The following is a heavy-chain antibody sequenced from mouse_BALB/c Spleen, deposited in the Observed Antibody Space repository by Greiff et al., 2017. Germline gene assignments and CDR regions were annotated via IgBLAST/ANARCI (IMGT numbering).Heavy chain of an antibody. V-gene: IGHV2-6-7*01. J-gene: IGHJ3*01. CDR2: IWGDGST. CDR1: GFSLTGYG. CDR3: ARDPSMITTGFAY. Sequence: QVQLKQSGPGLVAPSQSLSITCTVSGFSLTGYGVNWVRQPPGKGLEWLGMIWGDGSTDYNSALKSRLSISKDNSKSQVFLKMNSLQTDDTARYYCARDPSMITTGFAYWGQGTLVTVSA. D-gene: IGHD2-4*01.